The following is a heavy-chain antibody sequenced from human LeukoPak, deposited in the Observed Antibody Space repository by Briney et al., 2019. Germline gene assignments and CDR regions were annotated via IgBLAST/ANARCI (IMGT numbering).Heavy chain of an antibody. CDR1: GGTFSSYT. Sequence: ASVKVSCKASGGTFSSYTISWVRQAPGQGLEWMGRINPNSGGTNYAQKLQGRVTMTRATSISTAYMELSRLRSDDTAVYYCAREVGVDWGQGTLVTVSS. V-gene: IGHV1-2*06. CDR3: AREVGVD. D-gene: IGHD1-26*01. CDR2: INPNSGGT. J-gene: IGHJ4*02.